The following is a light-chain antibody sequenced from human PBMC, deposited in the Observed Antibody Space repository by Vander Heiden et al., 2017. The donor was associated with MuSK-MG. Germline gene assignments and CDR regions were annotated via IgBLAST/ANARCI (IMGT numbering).Light chain of an antibody. CDR2: AAS. J-gene: IGKJ3*01. CDR1: QSISSY. V-gene: IGKV1-39*01. CDR3: QQSYSTPLT. Sequence: DIQPNQSPSSLSASVGDRVTITCRASQSISSYLNWYQQKPGKAPKLLIYAASSLQSGVPSRFSGSGSGTDFTLTISSLQPEDFATYYCQQSYSTPLTFGGGTKVDIK.